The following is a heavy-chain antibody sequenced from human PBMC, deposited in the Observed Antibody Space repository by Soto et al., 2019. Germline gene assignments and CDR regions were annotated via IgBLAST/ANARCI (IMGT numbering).Heavy chain of an antibody. Sequence: QVQLVESGGGVVQPGRSLRLSCAASGFTFSSYGMHWVRQAPGKGLEWVAVISYDGSNKYYADSVKGRFNISRDNSKNTLYLQMNCLRAEDTAVYYCAKGPGSSGRWFDPWGQGTLVTVSS. CDR1: GFTFSSYG. CDR3: AKGPGSSGRWFDP. V-gene: IGHV3-30*18. J-gene: IGHJ5*02. CDR2: ISYDGSNK. D-gene: IGHD6-19*01.